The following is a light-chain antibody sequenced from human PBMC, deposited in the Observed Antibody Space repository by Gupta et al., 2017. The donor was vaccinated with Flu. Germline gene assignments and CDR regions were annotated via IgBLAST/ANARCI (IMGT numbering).Light chain of an antibody. V-gene: IGKV1-9*01. J-gene: IGKJ3*01. CDR3: QQLNSWVFT. Sequence: DIQLTQSPPFLSASVGDRVIITCRASQSITNYLAWYQQKPGKAPKLLIYAASTLQSGVPSRFSGGGSGTEFTLTISSLQPEDFATYYCQQLNSWVFTFGPGTKVDIK. CDR1: QSITNY. CDR2: AAS.